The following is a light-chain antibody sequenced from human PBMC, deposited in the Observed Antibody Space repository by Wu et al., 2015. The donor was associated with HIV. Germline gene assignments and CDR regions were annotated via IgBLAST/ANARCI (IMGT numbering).Light chain of an antibody. CDR1: QAVRNSY. J-gene: IGKJ1*01. CDR3: QQYGGLPPWT. V-gene: IGKV3-20*01. CDR2: ETS. Sequence: IALTQSPGTLSVSPGERATLSCRASQAVRNSYLAWYQHKPGQSPRLLIYETSNRATGAPDRFIGSVSGTDYTLTISRLEPEDFAVYYCQQYGGLPPWTFGQGTKVEVK.